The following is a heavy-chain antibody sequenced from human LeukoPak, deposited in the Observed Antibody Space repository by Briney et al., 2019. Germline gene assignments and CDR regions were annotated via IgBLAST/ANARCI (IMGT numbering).Heavy chain of an antibody. D-gene: IGHD6-13*01. V-gene: IGHV4-39*01. CDR3: ARRENPGIAAAYWYFDL. CDR2: IYYSGST. Sequence: SETLSLTCTVSGGSISSSSYYWGWIRQPPGKGLEWIGSIYYSGSTYYNPSLKSRVTISVDTSKNQFSLKLSSVTAADTAVYYCARRENPGIAAAYWYFDLWGRGTPVTVSS. J-gene: IGHJ2*01. CDR1: GGSISSSSYY.